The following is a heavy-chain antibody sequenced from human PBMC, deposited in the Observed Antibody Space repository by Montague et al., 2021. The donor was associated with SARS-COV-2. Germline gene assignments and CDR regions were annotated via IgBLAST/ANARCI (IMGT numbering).Heavy chain of an antibody. D-gene: IGHD3-22*01. J-gene: IGHJ4*02. CDR3: AHRLSRPYDINALLLCPFDY. CDR2: IYWDDDK. V-gene: IGHV2-5*02. CDR1: GFSLSTSGVG. Sequence: PALVKPTQTLTLTCTFSGFSLSTSGVGVGWIRQPPGKALEWLALIYWDDDKRYSPSLKARLTITKDTSKNQVVLTMTNMDPVDTGTYYCAHRLSRPYDINALLLCPFDYWGQGTLDTVSS.